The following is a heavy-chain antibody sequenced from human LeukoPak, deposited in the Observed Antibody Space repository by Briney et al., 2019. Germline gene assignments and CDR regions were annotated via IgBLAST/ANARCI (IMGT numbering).Heavy chain of an antibody. CDR3: ARANYDGSDY. CDR1: GGSISSYY. J-gene: IGHJ4*02. V-gene: IGHV4-4*07. CDR2: IYTSGTT. D-gene: IGHD3-22*01. Sequence: SETLSLTCTVSGGSISSYYWSWIRQPAGKGLEWIGRIYTSGTTNCNPSLKSLITMSVDTSKNQFSLKMRSVTAADTAVYYCARANYDGSDYWGQGTLVTVSS.